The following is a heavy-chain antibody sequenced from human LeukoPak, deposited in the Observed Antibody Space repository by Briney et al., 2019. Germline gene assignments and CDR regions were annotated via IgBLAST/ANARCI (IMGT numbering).Heavy chain of an antibody. Sequence: SETLSPTCAVYGGSFSGYYWSWIRQPPGKGLEWIGEVNHSGSTNYNPSFKSRVTISVDTSKNQFSLKLSSVTAADTAVYYCARGVLWFGESPPYFDYWGQGTLVTVSS. J-gene: IGHJ4*02. CDR3: ARGVLWFGESPPYFDY. D-gene: IGHD3-10*01. V-gene: IGHV4-34*01. CDR1: GGSFSGYY. CDR2: VNHSGST.